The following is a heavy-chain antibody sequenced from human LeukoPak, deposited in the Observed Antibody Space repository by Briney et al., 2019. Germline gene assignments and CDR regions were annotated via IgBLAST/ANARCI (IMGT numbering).Heavy chain of an antibody. D-gene: IGHD6-19*01. Sequence: PSETLSLTCTVSGGSISSGDYYWSWIRQPPGKGLEWIGYIYYSGSTYYNPSLKSRVTISVDTSKNQFSLKLSSVTAADTAVYYCARDPIAVAVFDYWGQGTLVTVSS. CDR3: ARDPIAVAVFDY. J-gene: IGHJ4*02. CDR2: IYYSGST. CDR1: GGSISSGDYY. V-gene: IGHV4-30-4*08.